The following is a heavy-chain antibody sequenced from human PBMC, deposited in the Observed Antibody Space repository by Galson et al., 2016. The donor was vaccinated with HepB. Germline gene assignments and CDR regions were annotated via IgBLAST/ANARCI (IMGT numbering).Heavy chain of an antibody. CDR1: GYSFTRYA. CDR3: VRTLSGTYKHDY. J-gene: IGHJ4*02. D-gene: IGHD1-26*01. Sequence: SVKVSCKASGYSFTRYATHWMRQAPGQRLEWMGWINAGNDNRRYSQNFQDRLTISRDTSATTTYMELSSLGFEDTAVYYCVRTLSGTYKHDYWGQGTLVTVSP. CDR2: INAGNDNR. V-gene: IGHV1-3*01.